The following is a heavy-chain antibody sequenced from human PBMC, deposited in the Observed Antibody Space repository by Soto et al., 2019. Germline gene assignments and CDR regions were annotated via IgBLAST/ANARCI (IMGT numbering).Heavy chain of an antibody. Sequence: EVQLLESGGGLVQPGGSLRLSCAASGFTFSSYAMSWVRQAPGKGLEWVSAISGSGGSTYYADSVKGRFTISRDNSKHTLYLEMNSLRAEDTAVYYCGKDNGGAITFGGVIVSLHYFDYWGQGTLVSLSS. CDR1: GFTFSSYA. CDR2: ISGSGGST. J-gene: IGHJ4*02. D-gene: IGHD3-16*02. V-gene: IGHV3-23*01. CDR3: GKDNGGAITFGGVIVSLHYFDY.